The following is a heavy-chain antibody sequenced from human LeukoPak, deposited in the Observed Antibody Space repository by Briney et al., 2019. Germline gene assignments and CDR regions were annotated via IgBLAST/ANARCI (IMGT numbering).Heavy chain of an antibody. Sequence: PSETLSLTCTVSGGSISSYYWSWIRQPPGKGLEWIGYIYYSGSTNYNPSLKSRVTISVDTSKNQLSLKLSSVTAADTAVYYCARDARSGWYFYAYWGQGTLVTVSS. D-gene: IGHD6-19*01. CDR1: GGSISSYY. J-gene: IGHJ4*02. V-gene: IGHV4-59*01. CDR2: IYYSGST. CDR3: ARDARSGWYFYAY.